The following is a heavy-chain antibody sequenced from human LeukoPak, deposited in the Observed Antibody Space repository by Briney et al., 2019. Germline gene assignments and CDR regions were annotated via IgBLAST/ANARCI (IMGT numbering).Heavy chain of an antibody. V-gene: IGHV4-61*02. Sequence: PSETLSPTCTLSGGSISSGSYYWSWIRQPPGKGLEWIGRIYTSVSTNSNPSLKSRVTISVDTSKNQFYLKLSSVTAADTAVYYCAREVWFGELDYYYMDVWGKGTTVTVSS. D-gene: IGHD3-10*01. CDR3: AREVWFGELDYYYMDV. J-gene: IGHJ6*03. CDR1: GGSISSGSYY. CDR2: IYTSVST.